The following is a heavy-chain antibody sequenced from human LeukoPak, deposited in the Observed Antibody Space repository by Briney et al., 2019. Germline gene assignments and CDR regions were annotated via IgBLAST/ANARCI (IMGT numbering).Heavy chain of an antibody. J-gene: IGHJ5*02. CDR1: GFTFSIYA. D-gene: IGHD6-19*01. CDR2: ISGSGGTA. V-gene: IGHV3-23*01. Sequence: GGSLRLSCAASGFTFSIYAMSWVRQAPGKGLEWVSAISGSGGTAYYADSVKGRFTISRDNSKNTLYLQMNSLRAEDTAVYYCARVMGINVAGTDWFDPWGQGILVTVSS. CDR3: ARVMGINVAGTDWFDP.